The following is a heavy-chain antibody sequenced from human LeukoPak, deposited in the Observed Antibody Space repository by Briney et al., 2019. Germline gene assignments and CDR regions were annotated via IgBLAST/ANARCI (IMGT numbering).Heavy chain of an antibody. CDR2: IYPDDSDT. V-gene: IGHV5-51*01. D-gene: IGHD3-22*01. J-gene: IGHJ4*02. Sequence: GESLKTSCKGSGYSFTSYWIAWVRQMPGKGLEWMGIIYPDDSDTRYSPSLQGQATISADKSITTAYLQWSSLMASDTAMYYCARRHDSSGSFDYWGQGTLVTVSS. CDR3: ARRHDSSGSFDY. CDR1: GYSFTSYW.